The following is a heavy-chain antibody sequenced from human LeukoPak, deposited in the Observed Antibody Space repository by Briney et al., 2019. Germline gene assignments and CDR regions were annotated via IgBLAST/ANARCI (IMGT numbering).Heavy chain of an antibody. CDR2: IRNKVNDFAA. V-gene: IGHV3-72*01. Sequence: GGSLRLSCPASGFTFRDYYMDWVRQAPGKGLEWIARIRNKVNDFAAEYAASVRGRFTISRDDSKNSLFLQMTNLKSEDTAVYFCAREGASRNWYLWYFDLWGRGTLVTVSP. CDR3: AREGASRNWYLWYFDL. J-gene: IGHJ2*01. CDR1: GFTFRDYY. D-gene: IGHD6-13*01.